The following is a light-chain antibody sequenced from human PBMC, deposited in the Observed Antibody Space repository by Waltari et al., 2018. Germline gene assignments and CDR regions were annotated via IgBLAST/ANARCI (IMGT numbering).Light chain of an antibody. V-gene: IGKV3-15*01. CDR2: RAS. CDR1: PSVTSN. CDR3: HQYNDWPRT. J-gene: IGKJ1*01. Sequence: EIVMTQSPVTLSVSPGERATLSCRASPSVTSNLAWYQQKPGQAPRLLIYRASTRATGFPARFSGSGSGTEFTLTISSLQPEDFAVYHCHQYNDWPRTFGQGTKVEIK.